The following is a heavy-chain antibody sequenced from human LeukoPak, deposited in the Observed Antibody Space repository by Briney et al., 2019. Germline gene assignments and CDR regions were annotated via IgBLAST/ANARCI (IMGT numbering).Heavy chain of an antibody. CDR1: GVSISSSNSY. CDR2: IYHSGST. J-gene: IGHJ4*02. D-gene: IGHD3-9*01. CDR3: ASPRYYDILTGYRFLNAFDI. V-gene: IGHV4-39*01. Sequence: SETLSLTCTVSGVSISSSNSYWGWIRQPPGKGLEWIGSIYHSGSTYYNPSLKSRVTISVDTSKNQFSLKLSSVTAADTAVYYCASPRYYDILTGYRFLNAFDIWGQGTLVTVSS.